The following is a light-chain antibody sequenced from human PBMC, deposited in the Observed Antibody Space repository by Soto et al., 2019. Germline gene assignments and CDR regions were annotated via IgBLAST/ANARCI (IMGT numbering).Light chain of an antibody. CDR1: QGIDNS. J-gene: IGKJ1*01. Sequence: DIQMTQSPSSLSASVGDRVTITCRASQGIDNSLAWYQQKPGKAPKLLIYAASTLQRGVPTRFSGRGSGTDFTLTISRLQPEDFATYSCQQLSGYPWTFGQGTKVDNK. CDR3: QQLSGYPWT. V-gene: IGKV1-9*01. CDR2: AAS.